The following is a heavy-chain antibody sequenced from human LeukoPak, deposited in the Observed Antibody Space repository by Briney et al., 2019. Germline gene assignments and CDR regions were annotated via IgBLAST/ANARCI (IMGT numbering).Heavy chain of an antibody. Sequence: ASVKVPCKVSGYTLTELSMHWVRQAPGKGLEWMGGFDPEDGETIYAQKFQGRVTMTEDTSTDTAYMELSSLRSGDTAVYYCATHRTDSGYYYGPYFDYWGQGTLVTVSS. V-gene: IGHV1-24*01. CDR1: GYTLTELS. CDR3: ATHRTDSGYYYGPYFDY. CDR2: FDPEDGET. J-gene: IGHJ4*02. D-gene: IGHD3-22*01.